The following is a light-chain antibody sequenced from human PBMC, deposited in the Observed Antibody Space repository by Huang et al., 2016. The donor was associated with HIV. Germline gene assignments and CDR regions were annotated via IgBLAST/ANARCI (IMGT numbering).Light chain of an antibody. Sequence: ETVLTQSPGTLSLSPGGRATLSCRASQSVSISYLAWYQQQPGQAPRLLIYGTSRRATGIPDRFSGSGSGTDFTLTISRLEPEDVAVYYCQQYGHSPSWTFGQGTKVEIK. V-gene: IGKV3-20*01. J-gene: IGKJ1*01. CDR1: QSVSISY. CDR3: QQYGHSPSWT. CDR2: GTS.